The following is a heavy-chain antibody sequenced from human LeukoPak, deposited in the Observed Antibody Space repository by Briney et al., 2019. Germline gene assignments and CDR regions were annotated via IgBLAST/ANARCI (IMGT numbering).Heavy chain of an antibody. CDR3: ARAAEYYGGRFDS. CDR1: GFTLSSHS. D-gene: IGHD4-17*01. Sequence: GGSLRLSCAASGFTLSSHSMNWVRQAPGKGLEWVSSISSSSSYIYYADSVKGRFTISRDNAKNSLYLQMNSLRAEDTAVYYCARAAEYYGGRFDSWGQGTLVTVSS. V-gene: IGHV3-21*01. CDR2: ISSSSSYI. J-gene: IGHJ4*02.